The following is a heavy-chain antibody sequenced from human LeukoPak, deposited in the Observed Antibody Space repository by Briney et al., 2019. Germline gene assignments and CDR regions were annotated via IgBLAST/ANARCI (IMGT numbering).Heavy chain of an antibody. V-gene: IGHV3-23*01. CDR2: LRASGGIT. D-gene: IGHD3-3*01. CDR1: GFMFSSNW. J-gene: IGHJ4*02. CDR3: AKDHYWSIDY. Sequence: GGSLRLSCAASGFMFSSNWMSWVRLAPGKGLEWVSSLRASGGITYYADSVKGRFTISRDNSKNTLFLQLNSLRAEDTGVYYCAKDHYWSIDYWGRGTLVTVSS.